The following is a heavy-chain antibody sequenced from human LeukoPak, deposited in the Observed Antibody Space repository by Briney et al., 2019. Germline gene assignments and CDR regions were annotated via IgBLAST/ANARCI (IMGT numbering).Heavy chain of an antibody. V-gene: IGHV4-59*08. CDR1: GGSISSYY. CDR2: IYYTGST. CDR3: ARHRGSGWYSDSFDI. D-gene: IGHD6-19*01. Sequence: ASETLSLTCTVSGGSISSYYWSWIRQPPGKGLEWIGYIYYTGSTNYNPSLKSRVTISVDTSKNQFSLKLGSVTAADTAVYYCARHRGSGWYSDSFDIWGQGTMVTVSS. J-gene: IGHJ3*02.